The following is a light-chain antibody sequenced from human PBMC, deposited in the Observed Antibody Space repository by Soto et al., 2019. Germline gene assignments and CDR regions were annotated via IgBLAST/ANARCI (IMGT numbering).Light chain of an antibody. CDR3: QKYKSAPRLA. CDR2: GAS. Sequence: DIQMTQSPSSLSASIGDRVTITCRASQGISNYLAWYQQKPGKVPKLLIYGASSLQSGVPSRFSGSGSGTDFTLTISSLQPEDVATYYCQKYKSAPRLAFGPGTKVDIK. J-gene: IGKJ3*01. CDR1: QGISNY. V-gene: IGKV1-27*01.